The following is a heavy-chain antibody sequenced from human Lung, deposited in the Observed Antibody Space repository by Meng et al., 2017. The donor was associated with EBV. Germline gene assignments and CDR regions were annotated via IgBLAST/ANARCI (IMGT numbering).Heavy chain of an antibody. J-gene: IGHJ5*02. CDR2: IYYSGST. CDR1: GGSTSSGGYY. Sequence: QVQLQEWGPGLVTPSQTLSIPLSVSGGSTSSGGYYWSWIRQHPGKGLEWIGYIYYSGSTYYNPSLKSRVTISVDKSKNQFSLKLSSVTAADTAVYYCARGYDYSDWFDPWGQGTLVTVSS. CDR3: ARGYDYSDWFDP. D-gene: IGHD4-11*01. V-gene: IGHV4-31*03.